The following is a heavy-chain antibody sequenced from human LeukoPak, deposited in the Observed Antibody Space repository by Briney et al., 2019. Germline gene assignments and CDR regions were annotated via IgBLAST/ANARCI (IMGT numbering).Heavy chain of an antibody. CDR1: GFTFSNYA. CDR3: AKATFASSWNLYFDY. CDR2: ISAGGGGT. D-gene: IGHD6-13*01. Sequence: GGSLRLSCAASGFTFSNYAMSWVRQAPGKGLEWVSTISAGGGGTYYADSVKGRFTISRDNSKSTLYLQMNSLRAEDTAVYYCAKATFASSWNLYFDYWGQGTLVTVSS. V-gene: IGHV3-23*01. J-gene: IGHJ4*02.